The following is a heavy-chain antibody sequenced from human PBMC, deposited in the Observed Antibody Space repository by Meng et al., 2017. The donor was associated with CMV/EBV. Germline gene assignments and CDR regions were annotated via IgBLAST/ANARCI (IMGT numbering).Heavy chain of an antibody. CDR3: ARGVVITIFGPTYNWFDP. D-gene: IGHD3-3*01. J-gene: IGHJ5*02. CDR2: ISSSGSTI. V-gene: IGHV3-48*03. CDR1: GFTFSSYE. Sequence: GESLKISCAASGFTFSSYEMSWVRRAPGKGLEWVSYISSSGSTIYYADSVKGRFTISRDNAKNSLYLQMNSLRAEDTAVYYCARGVVITIFGPTYNWFDPWGQGTLVTVSS.